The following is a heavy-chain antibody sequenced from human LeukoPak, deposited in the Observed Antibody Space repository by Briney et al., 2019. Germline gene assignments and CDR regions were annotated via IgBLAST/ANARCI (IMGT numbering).Heavy chain of an antibody. Sequence: PSETLSLTCTVSGGSISSGGYYWSWIRQHPGKGLEWIGYIYYSGSTYYNPSLKSRVTISVDTSKNQFSLKLSAVTAAEKAVYYCARWGTWIKYFDYWGQGTLVTVSS. D-gene: IGHD3-16*01. J-gene: IGHJ4*02. CDR1: GGSISSGGYY. V-gene: IGHV4-31*03. CDR3: ARWGTWIKYFDY. CDR2: IYYSGST.